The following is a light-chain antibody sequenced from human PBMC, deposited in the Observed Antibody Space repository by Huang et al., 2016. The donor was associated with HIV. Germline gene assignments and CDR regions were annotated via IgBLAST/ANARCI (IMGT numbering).Light chain of an antibody. J-gene: IGKJ2*01. V-gene: IGKV1-8*01. CDR2: AAS. CDR1: QAISSY. Sequence: AIRITQSPSSLSASTGDRVTITCRASQAISSYLAWYQQKPGKAPKLLIYAASTLQSGIPSRCGGSGSGTDFTLTISCLQSEDFATYYCQQYYTYPYTFGQGTKLEFK. CDR3: QQYYTYPYT.